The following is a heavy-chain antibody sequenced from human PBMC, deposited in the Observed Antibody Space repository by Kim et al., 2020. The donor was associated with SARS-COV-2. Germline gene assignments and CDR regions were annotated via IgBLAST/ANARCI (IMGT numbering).Heavy chain of an antibody. V-gene: IGHV3-11*06. J-gene: IGHJ6*02. D-gene: IGHD6-13*01. CDR3: AREGMSSSYPYYYYGMDV. Sequence: VKGRLTTTGDNAKNSLYLQMNSLRAEDTAVYYCAREGMSSSYPYYYYGMDVWGQGTTVTVSS.